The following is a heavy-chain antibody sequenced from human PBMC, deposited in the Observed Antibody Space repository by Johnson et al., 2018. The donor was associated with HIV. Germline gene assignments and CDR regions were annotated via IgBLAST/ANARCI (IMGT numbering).Heavy chain of an antibody. V-gene: IGHV3-53*01. J-gene: IGHJ3*02. D-gene: IGHD3-22*01. CDR3: ARGARNDQYDGSGYYWCAFDI. CDR2: IYSGGSK. Sequence: VQLVESGGGLIQPGGSLRLSCAASGFTVSSNYMSWVRQAPGKGLEWVEVIYSGGSKYYADSVNGRLTISRDNAKNTLYLQMNNMRAEDTAVYYCARGARNDQYDGSGYYWCAFDIWGQGTMVTVSS. CDR1: GFTVSSNY.